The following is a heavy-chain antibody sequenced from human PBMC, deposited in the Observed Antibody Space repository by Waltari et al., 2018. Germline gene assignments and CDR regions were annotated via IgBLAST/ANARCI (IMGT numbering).Heavy chain of an antibody. J-gene: IGHJ4*02. Sequence: EVQLVESGGGLIQPGGSLRLSCAASGLDVSSTYMGWVRQAPGTGREWVSLTYSGGATYYADSVKGRFTISRDTSKNTLYLQMNSLRAEDTAVYYCARDVNNEYGDYWGQGTLVTVSS. CDR3: ARDVNNEYGDY. CDR1: GLDVSSTY. CDR2: TYSGGAT. V-gene: IGHV3-53*01. D-gene: IGHD4-17*01.